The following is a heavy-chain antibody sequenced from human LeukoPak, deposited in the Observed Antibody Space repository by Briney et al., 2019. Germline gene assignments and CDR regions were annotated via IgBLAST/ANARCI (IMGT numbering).Heavy chain of an antibody. Sequence: ASVKVSCKASGYTFTSFGFNWMRQAPGQGLEWMGWISAYNGNTNYAQKLQGRVTMTTDTSTSTAYMELRSLRSDDTAVYYCARDLAGAAAGIIPLFGYWGQGTLVTVSS. V-gene: IGHV1-18*01. D-gene: IGHD6-13*01. J-gene: IGHJ4*02. CDR1: GYTFTSFG. CDR2: ISAYNGNT. CDR3: ARDLAGAAAGIIPLFGY.